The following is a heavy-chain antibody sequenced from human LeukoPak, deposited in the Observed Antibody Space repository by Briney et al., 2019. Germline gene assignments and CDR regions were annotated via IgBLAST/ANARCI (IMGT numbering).Heavy chain of an antibody. CDR2: IGTGVST. Sequence: PGGSLRLSCAASGFTFSSYDFHWVRQGTGKGLEWVSSIGTGVSTYYLASVKGRFTISRDNGKDSLYLQMNNLRVEDTAVYYCARDPHYGSGYYYYYYMDVWGKGTTVTVSS. V-gene: IGHV3-13*01. J-gene: IGHJ6*03. D-gene: IGHD3-16*01. CDR1: GFTFSSYD. CDR3: ARDPHYGSGYYYYYYMDV.